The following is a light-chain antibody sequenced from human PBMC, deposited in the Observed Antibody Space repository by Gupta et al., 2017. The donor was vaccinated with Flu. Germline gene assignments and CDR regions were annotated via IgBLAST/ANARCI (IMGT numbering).Light chain of an antibody. Sequence: DTVMPQSPPSLPVTPGEPPTISSRSNNNVLHINGYNYLDWYLQKPGQSPQLLIYSASNRASGVPDRFSGSGSGTIFTLQISRVEAEDVGVYYCMQALHTPPTFGQGTKVEIK. J-gene: IGKJ1*01. V-gene: IGKV2-28*01. CDR3: MQALHTPPT. CDR2: SAS. CDR1: NNVLHINGYNY.